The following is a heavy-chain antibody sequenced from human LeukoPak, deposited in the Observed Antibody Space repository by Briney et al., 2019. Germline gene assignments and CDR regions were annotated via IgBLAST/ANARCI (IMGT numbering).Heavy chain of an antibody. V-gene: IGHV4-59*01. CDR3: ARDPGDGGYSYGESDAFDI. Sequence: SETLSLTCTASGGSISSYYWSWIRQPPGKGLEWIGYIYYSGSTNYNPSLKSRVTISVDTSKNQFSLKLSSVTAADTAVYYCARDPGDGGYSYGESDAFDIWGQGTMVTVSS. J-gene: IGHJ3*02. CDR2: IYYSGST. D-gene: IGHD5-18*01. CDR1: GGSISSYY.